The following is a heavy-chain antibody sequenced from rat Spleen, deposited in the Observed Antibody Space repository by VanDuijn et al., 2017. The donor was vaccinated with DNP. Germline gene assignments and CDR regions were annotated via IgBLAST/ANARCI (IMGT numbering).Heavy chain of an antibody. D-gene: IGHD1-7*01. CDR1: GFTFSDYNY. CDR3: ARWTRYFDY. Sequence: EEQLVESGGGLVQPRRSLKLSCAASGFTFSDYNYWGWIRQFPGNKVEYIGHISYSGRTNYNPSLKSRISITRDTSKNHFFLHLNSVTIEDTATYYCARWTRYFDYWGQGVMVTVSS. CDR2: ISYSGRT. V-gene: IGHV3-1*01. J-gene: IGHJ2*01.